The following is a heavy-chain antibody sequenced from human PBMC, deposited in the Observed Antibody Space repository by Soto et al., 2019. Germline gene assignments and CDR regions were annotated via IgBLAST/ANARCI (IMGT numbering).Heavy chain of an antibody. Sequence: QVQLVESGGGVVQPGRSLRLSCAASGFSLNDYGMHWVHQPPGKGLEWVADISYDGRNKYYTDSVRGRFTISRDISKGTLYLQMNSLRPEDTAVYYCAKSNRGAYDTPDLWGQGTPVTVSP. CDR3: AKSNRGAYDTPDL. D-gene: IGHD3-22*01. CDR2: ISYDGRNK. V-gene: IGHV3-30*18. J-gene: IGHJ4*02. CDR1: GFSLNDYG.